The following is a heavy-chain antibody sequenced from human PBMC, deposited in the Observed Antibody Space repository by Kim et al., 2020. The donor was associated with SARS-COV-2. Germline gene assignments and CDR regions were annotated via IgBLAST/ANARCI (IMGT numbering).Heavy chain of an antibody. Sequence: GGSLRLSCAASGFTFSSYEMNWVRQAPGKGLEWVSYISSSGSTIYYADSVKGRFTISRDNAKNSLYLQMNSLRAEDTAVYYCARGIAARAAAAWFDTWGQGTLVTVSS. CDR3: ARGIAARAAAAWFDT. D-gene: IGHD6-6*01. V-gene: IGHV3-48*03. CDR1: GFTFSSYE. CDR2: ISSSGSTI. J-gene: IGHJ5*02.